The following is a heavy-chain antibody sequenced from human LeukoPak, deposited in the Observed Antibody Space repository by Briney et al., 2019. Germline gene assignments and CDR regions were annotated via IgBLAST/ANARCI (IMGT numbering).Heavy chain of an antibody. D-gene: IGHD1-1*01. CDR2: ISSNGGST. V-gene: IGHV3-64*01. CDR3: ARDQYNTFDY. J-gene: IGHJ4*02. Sequence: GGSLRLSCAASGFTFSSYAMHWVRQAPGKGLEYVSAISSNGGSTYYANSVKGRFTISRDNSKNTLYLQMGSLRAEDMAVYYCARDQYNTFDYWGQGTLVTVSS. CDR1: GFTFSSYA.